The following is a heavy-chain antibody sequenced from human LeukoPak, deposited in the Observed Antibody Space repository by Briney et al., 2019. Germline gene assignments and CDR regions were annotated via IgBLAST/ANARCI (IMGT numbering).Heavy chain of an antibody. Sequence: SETLSLTCAVYGGSFSGYYWSWIRQPPGKGLEWIGEINHSGSTNYNPSLKSRVTISVDTSKNQFSLKLSSVTAADTAVYYCARRAIRAAAGWFDPWGQGTLVTVSS. CDR3: ARRAIRAAAGWFDP. CDR2: INHSGST. CDR1: GGSFSGYY. J-gene: IGHJ5*02. D-gene: IGHD6-13*01. V-gene: IGHV4-34*01.